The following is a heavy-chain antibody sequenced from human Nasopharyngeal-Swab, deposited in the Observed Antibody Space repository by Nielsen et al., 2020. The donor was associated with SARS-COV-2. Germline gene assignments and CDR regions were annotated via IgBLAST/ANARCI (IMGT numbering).Heavy chain of an antibody. CDR2: IYYSGST. Sequence: SETLSLTCTVSGCSISSSSYYWGWIRQPPGKGLEWIGSIYYSGSTYYNPSLKSRVTISVDTSKNQFSLKLSSVTAADTAVYYCARGFSRPTGKHCSGGSCYLFWFDPWGQGTLVTVSS. D-gene: IGHD2-15*01. CDR1: GCSISSSSYY. J-gene: IGHJ5*02. CDR3: ARGFSRPTGKHCSGGSCYLFWFDP. V-gene: IGHV4-39*07.